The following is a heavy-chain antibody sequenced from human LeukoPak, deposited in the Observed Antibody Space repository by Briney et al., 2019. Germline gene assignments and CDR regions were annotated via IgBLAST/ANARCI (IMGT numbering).Heavy chain of an antibody. J-gene: IGHJ4*02. D-gene: IGHD1-26*01. CDR3: ARKPTSGSYDY. CDR1: GGTFRSNA. CDR2: IIPIFGTA. Sequence: SVKVSCKASGGTFRSNAISWVRQAPGQGLEWMGGIIPIFGTANYAQKFQGRVTITADESTSTAYMELSSLRSEDTAVYYCARKPTSGSYDYWGQGTLVTVSS. V-gene: IGHV1-69*01.